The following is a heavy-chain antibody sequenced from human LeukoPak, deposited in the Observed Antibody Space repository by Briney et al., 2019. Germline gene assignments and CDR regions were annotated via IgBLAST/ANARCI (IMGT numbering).Heavy chain of an antibody. CDR2: MKQDESEK. J-gene: IGHJ4*02. CDR1: GFTFSNYW. V-gene: IGHV3-7*01. D-gene: IGHD2-2*01. Sequence: GGSLRLSCSASGFTFSNYWMSWVRQAPGKGLEWVANMKQDESEKYYVDSVKGRFTISRDNAKSSLYLQMNSLRAEDTAVYYCSRALDRRTSRYQALEEGGQGPLAPVS. CDR3: SRALDRRTSRYQALEE.